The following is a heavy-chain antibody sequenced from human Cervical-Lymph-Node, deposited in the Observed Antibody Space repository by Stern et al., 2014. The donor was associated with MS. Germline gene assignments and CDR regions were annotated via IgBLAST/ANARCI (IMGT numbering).Heavy chain of an antibody. D-gene: IGHD3-22*01. CDR2: IIPIVGTE. J-gene: IGHJ4*02. V-gene: IGHV1-69*01. CDR1: GGSFSYYA. Sequence: QVQLVESGAEVKKPGSSVKVSCTASGGSFSYYAINWERQAPGQGPEWMGGIIPIVGTENYAQKFQGRVTITADESTSTASMELSSLRSEDTAVYYCARDRRHYDTSGGYYFDSWGQGTLVTVSS. CDR3: ARDRRHYDTSGGYYFDS.